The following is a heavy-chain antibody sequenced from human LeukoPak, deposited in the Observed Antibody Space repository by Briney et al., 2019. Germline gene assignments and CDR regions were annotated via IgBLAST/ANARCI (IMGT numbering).Heavy chain of an antibody. CDR2: INPNSGGT. CDR1: GYTFTGYY. CDR3: AGRTYSSGWYEIGRGAFDI. V-gene: IGHV1-2*02. D-gene: IGHD6-19*01. J-gene: IGHJ3*02. Sequence: ASVKVSCKASGYTFTGYYMHWVRQAPGQGLEWMGWINPNSGGTNYAQKFQGRVTMTRDTSISTAYMELSRLRSDNTAVYYCAGRTYSSGWYEIGRGAFDIWGQGTMVTVPS.